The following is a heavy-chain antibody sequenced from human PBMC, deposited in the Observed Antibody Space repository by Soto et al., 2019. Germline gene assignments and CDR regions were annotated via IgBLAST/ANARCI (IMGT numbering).Heavy chain of an antibody. J-gene: IGHJ5*02. CDR1: GYTSIRYG. Sequence: ASVKVSCKASGYTSIRYGISWVRQAPGQGLEWMGWISTHNGNTYYAQNFQGRVTMTSDTPTSTAYMELRSLRSDDTAFYYCVRDEISSAGLDPWGQGSLVTVCS. CDR2: ISTHNGNT. V-gene: IGHV1-18*01. CDR3: VRDEISSAGLDP.